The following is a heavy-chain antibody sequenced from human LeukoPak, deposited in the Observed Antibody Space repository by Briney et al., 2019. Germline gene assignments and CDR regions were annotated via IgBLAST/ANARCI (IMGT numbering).Heavy chain of an antibody. CDR3: ARLRGNYFPDY. CDR1: GGSMNNYY. CDR2: IFYSGST. Sequence: SETLSLTCTVSGGSMNNYYWTWIRQPPGKGLEWVAYIFYSGSTNYNPSLKSRVTISVDTSKNQFSLKLNSVTAADTAVYYCARLRGNYFPDYWGQGTLVTVSS. J-gene: IGHJ4*02. D-gene: IGHD2/OR15-2a*01. V-gene: IGHV4-59*01.